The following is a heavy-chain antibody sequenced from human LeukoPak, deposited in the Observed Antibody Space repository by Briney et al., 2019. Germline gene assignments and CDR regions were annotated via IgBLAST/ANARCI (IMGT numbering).Heavy chain of an antibody. D-gene: IGHD2-15*01. CDR3: ARGFYCSGGSCYFMDYFDY. J-gene: IGHJ4*02. V-gene: IGHV3-21*01. CDR1: GFTFRSYS. CDR2: ISSSSSYI. Sequence: GRSLRLSCAASGFTFRSYSMNWVRQAPGKGLEWVSSISSSSSYIYYADSVKGRFTISRDNAKNSLYLQMNSLRAEDTAVYYCARGFYCSGGSCYFMDYFDYWGQGTLVTVSS.